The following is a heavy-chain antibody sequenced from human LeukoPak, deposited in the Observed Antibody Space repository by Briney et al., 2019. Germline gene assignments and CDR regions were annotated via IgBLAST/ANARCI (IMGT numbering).Heavy chain of an antibody. CDR2: INPNSGGT. D-gene: IGHD3-22*01. J-gene: IGHJ6*03. CDR3: ARGGKYYYDSSGSFYYYYMDV. Sequence: ASVKVSCKASGYTFTGYYMHWVRQAPGQGREWMGWINPNSGGTNYAQKFQGRFTMTTDTSTTTAYMELRSLRSDDTAVYYCARGGKYYYDSSGSFYYYYMDVWGKGTTVTISS. CDR1: GYTFTGYY. V-gene: IGHV1-2*02.